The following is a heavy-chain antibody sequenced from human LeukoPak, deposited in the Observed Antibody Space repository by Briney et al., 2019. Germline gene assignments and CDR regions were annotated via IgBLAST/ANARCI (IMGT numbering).Heavy chain of an antibody. CDR1: GYTFTGYY. Sequence: GASVKVSCKASGYTFTGYYLHWVRQAPGQGLEWMAWINSNTGDTRYAQNFQGRVTMTRDTSISTAHMELSSLRSDDTAVYCCAREDCSGSNCHQYFDYWGQGTLVTVSS. CDR3: AREDCSGSNCHQYFDY. D-gene: IGHD2-15*01. J-gene: IGHJ4*02. CDR2: INSNTGDT. V-gene: IGHV1-2*02.